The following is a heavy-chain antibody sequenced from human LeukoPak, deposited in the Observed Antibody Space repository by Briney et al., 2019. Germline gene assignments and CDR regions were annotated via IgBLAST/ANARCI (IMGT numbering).Heavy chain of an antibody. V-gene: IGHV5-51*01. J-gene: IGHJ4*02. CDR2: IYPGDSDT. D-gene: IGHD2-15*01. Sequence: GESLKISCKGSGYSFTSYWIGWVRQMPGKGREWMGIIYPGDSDTRYSPSFQGQVTISADKSISTAYLQWSSLKASDTAMYYCARHRRGYCSGGSCYFSTFDYWGQGTLVTVSS. CDR3: ARHRRGYCSGGSCYFSTFDY. CDR1: GYSFTSYW.